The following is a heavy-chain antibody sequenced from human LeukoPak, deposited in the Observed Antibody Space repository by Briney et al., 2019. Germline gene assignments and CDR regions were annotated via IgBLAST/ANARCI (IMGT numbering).Heavy chain of an antibody. CDR1: GFTFSSYA. Sequence: SGGSLRLSCSASGFTFSSYAMYWVRQAPGKGLEYVSAISSNGGSTYYADSVKGRITISRDNSKNTLYLQMSSLRAEDTAVYYCVKDVVVVPAAIIYDAFDIWGQGTMVTVSS. D-gene: IGHD2-2*02. CDR3: VKDVVVVPAAIIYDAFDI. V-gene: IGHV3-64D*06. CDR2: ISSNGGST. J-gene: IGHJ3*02.